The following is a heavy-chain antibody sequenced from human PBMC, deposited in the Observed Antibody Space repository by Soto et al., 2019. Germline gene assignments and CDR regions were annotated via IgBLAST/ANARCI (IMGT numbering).Heavy chain of an antibody. CDR1: GFTFSSYW. V-gene: IGHV3-7*01. D-gene: IGHD5-12*01. CDR2: IKQDGSEK. Sequence: GGSLRLSCAASGFTFSSYWMSWVRQAPGKGLEWVANIKQDGSEKYYVDSVKGRFTISRDNAKNSLYLQMNSLRAEDTAVYYCARVYDLYYYYNYMDVWRKGTTVPVSS. CDR3: ARVYDLYYYYNYMDV. J-gene: IGHJ6*03.